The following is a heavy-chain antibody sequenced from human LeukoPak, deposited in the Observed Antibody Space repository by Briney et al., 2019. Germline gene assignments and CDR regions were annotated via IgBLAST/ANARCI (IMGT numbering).Heavy chain of an antibody. V-gene: IGHV4-59*08. J-gene: IGHJ4*02. Sequence: SETLSLTCNVSGGSIRSYYWSWMRQPPGKGLEWIGYIYYSGSTDYNPSLKSRVTMSVDTSKNQFSLNMSSVTAADTAVYYCARCGYSGYEYDYWGQGTLVTVSS. D-gene: IGHD5-12*01. CDR3: ARCGYSGYEYDY. CDR2: IYYSGST. CDR1: GGSIRSYY.